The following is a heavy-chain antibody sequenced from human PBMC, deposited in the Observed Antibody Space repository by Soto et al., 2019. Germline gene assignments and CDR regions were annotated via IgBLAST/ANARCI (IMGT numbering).Heavy chain of an antibody. CDR3: TKDLKSGSAATLFDP. CDR1: GFTFTTYA. V-gene: IGHV3-23*01. Sequence: ESGGGLVQPGGSLRLSCAASGFTFTTYAMAWVRQAPGKGLEWVSYISGSGGRTNYADSVKGRFTISRDNSKNTLYLQMSSLRPADTAVYYCTKDLKSGSAATLFDPWGQGTLVTVSS. CDR2: ISGSGGRT. D-gene: IGHD2-15*01. J-gene: IGHJ5*02.